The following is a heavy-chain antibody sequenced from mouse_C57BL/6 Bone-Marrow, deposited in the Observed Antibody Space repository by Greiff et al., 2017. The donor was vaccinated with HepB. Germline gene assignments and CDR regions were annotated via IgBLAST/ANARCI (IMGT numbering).Heavy chain of an antibody. D-gene: IGHD1-1*01. CDR1: GFNIKDDY. CDR3: TTGLLRYFYWYFDV. V-gene: IGHV14-4*01. J-gene: IGHJ1*03. Sequence: EVKVVESGAELVRPGASVKLSCTASGFNIKDDYMHWVKQRPEQGLEWIGWIDPENGDTEYASKFQGKATITADTSSNTAYLQLSSLTSEDTAVYYCTTGLLRYFYWYFDVWGTGTTVTVSS. CDR2: IDPENGDT.